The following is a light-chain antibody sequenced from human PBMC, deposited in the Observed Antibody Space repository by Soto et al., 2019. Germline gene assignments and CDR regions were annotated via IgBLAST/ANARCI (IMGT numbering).Light chain of an antibody. Sequence: DIQMTQSPSSLSASVGDRVTITCRASQSISSYLNWYQQKPGKAPKLLIYAASSLQSGVTSRFSGSGSGTDFTLTISSLQPEDFATYDCQQSYYFGPGTKVDIK. CDR1: QSISSY. CDR2: AAS. J-gene: IGKJ3*01. V-gene: IGKV1-39*01. CDR3: QQSYY.